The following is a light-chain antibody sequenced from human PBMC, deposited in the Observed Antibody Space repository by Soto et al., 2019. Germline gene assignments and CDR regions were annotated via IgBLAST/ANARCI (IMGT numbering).Light chain of an antibody. Sequence: QSALTQPASVSGSPGQSVTISCSGSRSDVGGYNSVSWYQQMPGKAPQLLIYDVNNRPSGVSDRFSASKSGNTASLTISGLQAEDEADYYCSSYTSANTYVFGTGTKLTVL. CDR1: RSDVGGYNS. V-gene: IGLV2-14*01. CDR2: DVN. CDR3: SSYTSANTYV. J-gene: IGLJ1*01.